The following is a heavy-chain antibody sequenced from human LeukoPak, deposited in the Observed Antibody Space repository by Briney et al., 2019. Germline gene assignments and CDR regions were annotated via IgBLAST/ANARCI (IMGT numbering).Heavy chain of an antibody. D-gene: IGHD6-19*01. Sequence: PGGSLRLSCAASGFTFSDYYMDWVRQAPGQGLEWVGRARNKANSYTTDYAASVKGRFTISRDDSKNSLYLQMNSLKAEDTAVYYCARGRKAVATNRYYYGMDVWGQGTTVTVSS. CDR3: ARGRKAVATNRYYYGMDV. V-gene: IGHV3-72*01. J-gene: IGHJ6*02. CDR1: GFTFSDYY. CDR2: ARNKANSYTT.